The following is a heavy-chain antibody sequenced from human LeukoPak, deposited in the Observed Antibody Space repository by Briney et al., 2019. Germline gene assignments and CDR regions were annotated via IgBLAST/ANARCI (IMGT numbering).Heavy chain of an antibody. CDR2: IYYSGST. V-gene: IGHV4-30-4*02. CDR1: GGSISSGDYY. Sequence: SETLSLTCTVSGGSISSGDYYWSWIRQPPGKGLEWIGYIYYSGSTYYNPSLKSRVTISVDTSKNQFSLKLSSVTAADTAVYYCARGPWDYGMDVWGQGTTVTVSS. CDR3: ARGPWDYGMDV. J-gene: IGHJ6*02. D-gene: IGHD1-26*01.